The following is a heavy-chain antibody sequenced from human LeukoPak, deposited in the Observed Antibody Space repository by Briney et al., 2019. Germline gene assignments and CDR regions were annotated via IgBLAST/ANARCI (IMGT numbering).Heavy chain of an antibody. CDR2: INPNSGGT. CDR3: ARGPFGELYWVDY. Sequence: GASVKVSCKASGYTFTGYYMHWVRQAPGQGLEWIGWINPNSGGTNYAQRFQGRVTLTRDTSINTAYMELSRLRSDDTAVYYCARGPFGELYWVDYWGQGTLVTVSS. D-gene: IGHD3-10*01. V-gene: IGHV1-2*02. CDR1: GYTFTGYY. J-gene: IGHJ4*02.